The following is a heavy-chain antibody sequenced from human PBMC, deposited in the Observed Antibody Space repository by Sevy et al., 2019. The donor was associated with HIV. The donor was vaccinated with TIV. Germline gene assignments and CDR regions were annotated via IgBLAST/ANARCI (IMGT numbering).Heavy chain of an antibody. CDR1: GFTFSNAW. CDR3: TTDHRRDGIVVVPFEY. CDR2: IRSKAGGGTT. V-gene: IGHV3-15*01. D-gene: IGHD2-15*01. J-gene: IGHJ4*02. Sequence: GGSLRLSCAASGFTFSNAWMSWVRQSPGKGLEWVGRIRSKAGGGTTDYATIVKGRFTISRDDSRNILYLQLNSLETEDTAVYYCTTDHRRDGIVVVPFEYWGQGTLVTVSS.